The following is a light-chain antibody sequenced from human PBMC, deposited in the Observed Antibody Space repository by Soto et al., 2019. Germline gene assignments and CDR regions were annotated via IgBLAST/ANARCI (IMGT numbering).Light chain of an antibody. CDR3: QKYGYQYAFT. CDR2: AAS. V-gene: IGKV3-20*01. CDR1: QTVDYDY. Sequence: EIVLTQSPGPLSFSPGERATLSCRASQTVDYDYLAGYQLKPGQATRLLIYAASTRATGVPDRCSVSGSGTAITPPLRRLEPEDFGAYYCQKYGYQYAFTFGPGPRAEIK. J-gene: IGKJ3*01.